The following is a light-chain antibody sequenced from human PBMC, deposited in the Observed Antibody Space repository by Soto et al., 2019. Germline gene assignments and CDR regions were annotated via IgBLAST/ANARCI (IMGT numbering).Light chain of an antibody. CDR3: QQYNNWPPLFT. Sequence: EIVMTQSPATLSVFPGERATLSCRASQSVSSNLAWYQQKPGQAPRLLIYGASTRATGIPARFSGSGSGTEFTLTNSSLQSEDFAVYYCQQYNNWPPLFTFGPGTKVDIK. V-gene: IGKV3-15*01. CDR2: GAS. CDR1: QSVSSN. J-gene: IGKJ3*01.